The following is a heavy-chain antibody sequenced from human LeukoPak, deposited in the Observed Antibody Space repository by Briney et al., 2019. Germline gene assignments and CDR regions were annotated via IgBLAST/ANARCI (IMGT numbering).Heavy chain of an antibody. V-gene: IGHV4-4*02. J-gene: IGHJ4*02. CDR2: IYHSGST. Sequence: PSETLSLTCAVSGGSISSSNWWSWVRQPPGKGLEWIGEIYHSGSTNYNPSLKSRVTISVDKSKNQFSLKLSSVTAADMAVYYCARHGYDYVWGSYRPGAWAIDYWGQGTLVTVSS. D-gene: IGHD3-16*02. CDR1: GGSISSSNW. CDR3: ARHGYDYVWGSYRPGAWAIDY.